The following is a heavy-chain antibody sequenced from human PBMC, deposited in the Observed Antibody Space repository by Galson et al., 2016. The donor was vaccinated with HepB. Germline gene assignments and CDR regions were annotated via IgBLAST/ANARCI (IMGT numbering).Heavy chain of an antibody. CDR1: GYNFTNYA. CDR2: IEAGNGNT. CDR3: ARTPAAASLYYYGMDV. D-gene: IGHD2-2*01. J-gene: IGHJ6*02. V-gene: IGHV1-3*01. Sequence: SVKVSCKASGYNFTNYAMHWVRQAPGQRLEWMGWIEAGNGNTKYSQKFQGRISITRDTSASTAYMEVRALRSEDTAVFYCARTPAAASLYYYGMDVWSQGTMVPVSS.